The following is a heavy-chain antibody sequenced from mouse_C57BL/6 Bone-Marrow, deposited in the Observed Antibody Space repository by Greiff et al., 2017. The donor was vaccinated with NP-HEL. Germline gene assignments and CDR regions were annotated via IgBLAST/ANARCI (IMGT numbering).Heavy chain of an antibody. J-gene: IGHJ2*01. CDR2: INPGSGGT. D-gene: IGHD2-4*01. CDR1: GYAFTNYL. CDR3: ASRDYDGYYFDY. Sequence: QVQLQHSGAELVRPGTSVKVSCKASGYAFTNYLIEWVKQRPGQGLEWIGVINPGSGGTNYNEKFKGKATLTADKSSSTAYMQLSSLTSEDSAVYFCASRDYDGYYFDYWGQGTTLTVSS. V-gene: IGHV1-54*01.